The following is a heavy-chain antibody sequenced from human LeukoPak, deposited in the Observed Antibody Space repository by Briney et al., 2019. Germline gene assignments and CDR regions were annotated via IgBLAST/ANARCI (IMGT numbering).Heavy chain of an antibody. CDR1: GFTFSHFW. CDR3: ARVIADYDILTAKIYYYYMDV. Sequence: GGSLRLSCAASGFTFSHFWMSWVRQAPGKGLEWVANIKQDGSEIYYLDSVKGRFTISRDNANNSVYLQMSSLRAEDTAVYYCARVIADYDILTAKIYYYYMDVWGKGTTVTISS. D-gene: IGHD3-9*01. J-gene: IGHJ6*03. CDR2: IKQDGSEI. V-gene: IGHV3-7*03.